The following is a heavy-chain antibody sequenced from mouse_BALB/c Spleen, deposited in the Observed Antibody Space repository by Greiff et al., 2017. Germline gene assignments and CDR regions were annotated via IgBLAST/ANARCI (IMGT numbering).Heavy chain of an antibody. CDR3: AREYGNYDYFDY. D-gene: IGHD2-10*02. Sequence: EVQVVESGGGLVKPGESLKLSCAASGFTFSSYAMSWVRQTPEKRLEWVASISSGGSTYYPDSVKGRFTISRDNARNILYLQMSSLRSEDTAMYYCAREYGNYDYFDYWGQGTTLTVSS. CDR1: GFTFSSYA. CDR2: ISSGGST. J-gene: IGHJ2*01. V-gene: IGHV5-6-5*01.